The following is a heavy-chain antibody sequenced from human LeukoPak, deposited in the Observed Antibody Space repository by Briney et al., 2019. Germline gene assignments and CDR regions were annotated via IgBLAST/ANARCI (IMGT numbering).Heavy chain of an antibody. V-gene: IGHV4-59*08. D-gene: IGHD5-18*01. J-gene: IGHJ4*02. CDR2: IYYSGST. CDR3: AGGELYSYGRYYFDY. CDR1: GGSISSYY. Sequence: SETLSLTCTVSGGSISSYYWSWIRQPPGKGLEWIGYIYYSGSTNYNPSLKSRVTISVDTSKNQFSLKLSSVTAADTAVYYCAGGELYSYGRYYFDYWGQGTLVTVSS.